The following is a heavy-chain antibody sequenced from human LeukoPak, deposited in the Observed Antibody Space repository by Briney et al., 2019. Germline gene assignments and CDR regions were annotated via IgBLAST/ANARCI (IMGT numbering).Heavy chain of an antibody. CDR2: FDPEHSET. CDR3: ATDPVGYCNADGCYSVDY. Sequence: GASVKVSCKVSGYTLTELSMHWVRQAPGKGLEWMGGFDPEHSETVYAQKFQGRLTMTEDTSTHTAYMELSSLRSDDTAVYYCATDPVGYCNADGCYSVDYWGQGTLVTVSS. CDR1: GYTLTELS. D-gene: IGHD2-15*01. J-gene: IGHJ4*02. V-gene: IGHV1-24*01.